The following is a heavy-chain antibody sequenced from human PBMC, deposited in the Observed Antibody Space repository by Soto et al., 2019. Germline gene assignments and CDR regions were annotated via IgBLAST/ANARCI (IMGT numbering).Heavy chain of an antibody. Sequence: PGGSLRLSCAASGFTFSSYEMNWVRQAPGKGLEWVSYISSSGSTIYYADSVKGRFTISRDNAKNSLYLQMNSLRAEDTAVYYCAGIDMVGMDVWGQGTTVTVSS. D-gene: IGHD3-10*01. J-gene: IGHJ6*02. CDR1: GFTFSSYE. CDR2: ISSSGSTI. CDR3: AGIDMVGMDV. V-gene: IGHV3-48*03.